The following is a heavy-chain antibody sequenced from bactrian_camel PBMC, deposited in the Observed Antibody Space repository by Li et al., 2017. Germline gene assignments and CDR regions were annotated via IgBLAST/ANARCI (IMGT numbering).Heavy chain of an antibody. V-gene: IGHV3S20*01. D-gene: IGHD1*01. J-gene: IGHJ7*01. CDR2: IYTGGGSA. Sequence: VHLVESGGGLVQPGGSLRLSCAASGFTFSRYYMSWVRQAPGKGLEWVSSIYTGGGSAVYADSVKGRFTISRDVAKRTAYLQLNSLKTEDTAMYYCARDERAGDAGIERVEEWGKGKKG. CDR1: GFTFSRYY.